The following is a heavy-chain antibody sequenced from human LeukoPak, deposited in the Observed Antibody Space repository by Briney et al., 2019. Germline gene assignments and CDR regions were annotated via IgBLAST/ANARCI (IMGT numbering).Heavy chain of an antibody. CDR1: GFTFSDYW. J-gene: IGHJ4*02. CDR2: INQDGSEK. D-gene: IGHD3-16*02. CDR3: ARVGGRYSPLGY. Sequence: GGSLRLSCAASGFTFSDYWMTWVRQAPGKGLEWVANINQDGSEKNYVDSVKGRFTISRDNDKNSLFLQMTSLRAEDTAVYYCARVGGRYSPLGYWGQGTLVTVSS. V-gene: IGHV3-7*01.